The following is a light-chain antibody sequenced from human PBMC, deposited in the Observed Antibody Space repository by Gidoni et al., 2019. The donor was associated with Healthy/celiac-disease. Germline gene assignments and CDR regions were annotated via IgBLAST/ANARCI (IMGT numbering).Light chain of an antibody. Sequence: DIVMTQSPLSLPVTPGEPASISCRSSQSLLHSNGYNYLDWYLQKPVQSPQLLIYLGSNPASGVPDRFSGSGSGTDFTLKISRVEAEDVGVYYCMQALQTPLTFGGGTKVEIK. CDR2: LGS. CDR1: QSLLHSNGYNY. CDR3: MQALQTPLT. J-gene: IGKJ4*01. V-gene: IGKV2-28*01.